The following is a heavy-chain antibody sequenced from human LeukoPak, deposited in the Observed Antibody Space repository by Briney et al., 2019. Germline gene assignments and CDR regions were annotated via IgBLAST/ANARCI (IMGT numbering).Heavy chain of an antibody. V-gene: IGHV3-23*01. J-gene: IGHJ3*02. CDR1: GFTFSSYA. Sequence: PGGSLRFSCAASGFTFSSYAMSWVRQAPGKGLKWVSAISGSGGSTYYADSVKGRFTISRDNSKNTLYLQMNSLRAEDTAVYYCAKASSGWYLSAFDIWGQGTMVTVSS. D-gene: IGHD6-19*01. CDR3: AKASSGWYLSAFDI. CDR2: ISGSGGST.